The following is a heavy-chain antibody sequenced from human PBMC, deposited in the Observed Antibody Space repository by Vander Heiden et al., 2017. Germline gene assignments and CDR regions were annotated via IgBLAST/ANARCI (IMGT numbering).Heavy chain of an antibody. V-gene: IGHV3-15*01. Sequence: EVLLVESGGGLAKSGESLRLSCAASGFTFTYAWRSLVRQAPGKGLGWVGRVKSKIDGGTTDYAAPVKGRFTNSRDDSKNTLTLQMNSLNSEDTAVYYCAADVPEPLAQIDYWGRGIVVTVSS. D-gene: IGHD1-1*01. CDR2: VKSKIDGGTT. CDR1: GFTFTYAW. CDR3: AADVPEPLAQIDY. J-gene: IGHJ4*02.